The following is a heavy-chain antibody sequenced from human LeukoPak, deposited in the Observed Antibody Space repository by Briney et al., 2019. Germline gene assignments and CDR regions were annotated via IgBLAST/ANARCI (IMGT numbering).Heavy chain of an antibody. Sequence: PGGSLRLSCAASGFTFSSYWMSWVRQAPGKGLEWVANIKQDGSEKYYVDSVKGRFTISRDNAKNSLYLQMNSLRAEDTAVYYCARARGLGYGDYVRWFDPWGQGTLVTVSS. V-gene: IGHV3-7*01. CDR1: GFTFSSYW. D-gene: IGHD4-17*01. CDR3: ARARGLGYGDYVRWFDP. CDR2: IKQDGSEK. J-gene: IGHJ5*02.